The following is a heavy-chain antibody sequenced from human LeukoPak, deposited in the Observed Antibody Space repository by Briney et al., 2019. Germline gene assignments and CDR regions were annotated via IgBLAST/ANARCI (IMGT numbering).Heavy chain of an antibody. J-gene: IGHJ4*02. CDR3: ARGLPYDSSGYYLHYFDY. Sequence: ASVKVSCKASGYTFTSYGISWVRQAPRQGLEWMGWISAYNGNTNYAQKLQGRVTMTTDTSTSTAYMELRSLRSDDTAVYYCARGLPYDSSGYYLHYFDYWGQGTLVTVSS. D-gene: IGHD3-22*01. CDR1: GYTFTSYG. V-gene: IGHV1-18*01. CDR2: ISAYNGNT.